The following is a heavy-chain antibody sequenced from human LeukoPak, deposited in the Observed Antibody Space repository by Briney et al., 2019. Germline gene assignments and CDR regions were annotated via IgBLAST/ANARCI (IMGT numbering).Heavy chain of an antibody. D-gene: IGHD3-22*01. J-gene: IGHJ6*02. CDR3: ARSIGSYYTMDV. Sequence: GGSLRLSCVACGFTFSDYYMNWIRQAPGGGLEWVSYISGSGSDLYYADSVKGRFTISRDNAKNSLYLQMNSLRAEDTAVYYCARSIGSYYTMDVWGQGTTVTVSS. CDR1: GFTFSDYY. CDR2: ISGSGSDL. V-gene: IGHV3-11*01.